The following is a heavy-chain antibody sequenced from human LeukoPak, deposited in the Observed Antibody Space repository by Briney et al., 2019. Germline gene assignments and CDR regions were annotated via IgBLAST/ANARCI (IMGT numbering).Heavy chain of an antibody. Sequence: SVKVSCKASRFTFTSSAMQWVRPARGQRLAWIGWIVVGSGNTNYAQKFRERVTITRDMSTSTVYMERSSLRSEDTAVYYCAANIAAAGNYDYWGQGTLVTVSS. D-gene: IGHD6-13*01. J-gene: IGHJ4*02. CDR3: AANIAAAGNYDY. CDR1: RFTFTSSA. V-gene: IGHV1-58*02. CDR2: IVVGSGNT.